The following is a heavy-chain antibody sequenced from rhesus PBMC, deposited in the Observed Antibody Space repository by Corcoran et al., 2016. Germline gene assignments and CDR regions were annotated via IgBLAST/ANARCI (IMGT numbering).Heavy chain of an antibody. D-gene: IGHD3-16*01. CDR3: AREGYSYSGSYYYDFDY. CDR2: IYGSGWGT. V-gene: IGHV4-106*01. Sequence: QVQLPESGPGLVKPSETLSLTCAVSGGSIRVGYSWSWFRPPPGEGLAWIGYIYGSGWGTNYNPSLKNRVTISIDTSKTQFSLKLSSVTAADTAVYYCAREGYSYSGSYYYDFDYWGQGVLVTVSS. CDR1: GGSIRVGYS. J-gene: IGHJ4*01.